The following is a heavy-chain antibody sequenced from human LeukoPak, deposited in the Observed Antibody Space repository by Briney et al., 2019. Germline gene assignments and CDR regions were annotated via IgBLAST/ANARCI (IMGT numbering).Heavy chain of an antibody. J-gene: IGHJ5*02. CDR3: ARYSGYEGGFDP. V-gene: IGHV4-59*08. CDR2: IYYSGST. D-gene: IGHD5-12*01. CDR1: GGSISSYY. Sequence: SETLSLTCTVSGGSISSYYWSWIRQPPGKGLEWIGYIYYSGSTNYNPSLKSRVTISVDTSKNQFSLKLSSVTAADTAVYYCARYSGYEGGFDPWGQGTLVTVSS.